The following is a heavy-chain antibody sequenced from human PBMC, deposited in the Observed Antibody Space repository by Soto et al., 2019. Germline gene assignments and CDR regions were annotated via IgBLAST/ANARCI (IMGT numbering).Heavy chain of an antibody. Sequence: QVQLVQSGAEVKKPGSSVKVSCKASGGTFSSYAISWVRQAPGQGLEWMGGIIPIFGTANYAQKFQGRVTITADESTSTDYLELSSLRSEDAAVYYCAREVITGTIDAYYYYYYGMDVWGQGTKVTVSS. CDR2: IIPIFGTA. V-gene: IGHV1-69*01. CDR3: AREVITGTIDAYYYYYYGMDV. J-gene: IGHJ6*02. CDR1: GGTFSSYA. D-gene: IGHD1-7*01.